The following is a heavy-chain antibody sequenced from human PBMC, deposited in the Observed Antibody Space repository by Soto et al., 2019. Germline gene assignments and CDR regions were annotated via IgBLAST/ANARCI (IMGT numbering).Heavy chain of an antibody. V-gene: IGHV4-30-2*01. D-gene: IGHD3-10*01. Sequence: QLQLQESGSGLVKPSQTLSLTCAVSGASISSGVYSWTWVRQPPGKGLEWIGFIYHSGSTYYNPSLKSQVTISVDRSRNQFSLILSSVTAADTAVYYCAGLRGSGSYSWFDPWGQGTLVTVSS. CDR2: IYHSGST. CDR1: GASISSGVYS. J-gene: IGHJ5*02. CDR3: AGLRGSGSYSWFDP.